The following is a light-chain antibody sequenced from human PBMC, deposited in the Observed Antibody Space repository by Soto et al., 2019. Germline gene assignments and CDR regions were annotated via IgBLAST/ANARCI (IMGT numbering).Light chain of an antibody. CDR3: QPYGNSPIT. J-gene: IGKJ5*01. Sequence: EIVLTQSPGTLSLSPGERATLSCRASQSVRSTYLAWYQQEPGQAPRLLMYDASNRATGIPDRFSGRGSGTHFTLTISRVEAEDFAVYYCQPYGNSPITFGQGTRLDIK. V-gene: IGKV3-20*01. CDR2: DAS. CDR1: QSVRSTY.